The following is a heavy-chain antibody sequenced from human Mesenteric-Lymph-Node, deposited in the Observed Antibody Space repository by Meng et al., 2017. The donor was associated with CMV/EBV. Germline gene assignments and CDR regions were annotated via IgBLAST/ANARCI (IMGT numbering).Heavy chain of an antibody. CDR1: GYTLTELS. CDR2: FDPEDGET. D-gene: IGHD6-6*01. J-gene: IGHJ5*02. CDR3: ARGRIGSSSAWFDP. Sequence: ASVKVSCKVSGYTLTELSMHWVRQAPGKGLEWMGGFDPEDGETIYAQKFQGRVTITADKSTSTAYMELSSLRSEDTAVYYCARGRIGSSSAWFDPWGQGTLVTVSS. V-gene: IGHV1-24*01.